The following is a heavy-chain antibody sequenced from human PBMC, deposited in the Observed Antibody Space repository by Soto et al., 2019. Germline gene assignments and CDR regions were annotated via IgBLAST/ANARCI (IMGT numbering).Heavy chain of an antibody. CDR2: IYYSGST. J-gene: IGHJ6*02. D-gene: IGHD6-13*01. CDR3: AREGYSSSWYKQIGYYYYGMDV. V-gene: IGHV4-30-4*01. Sequence: SETLSLTCTVSGGSISSGDYYWSWIRQPPGKGLEWIGYIYYSGSTYYNPSLKSRVTISVDTSKNQFSLKLSSVTAADTAVYYCAREGYSSSWYKQIGYYYYGMDVWGQGTTVTVSS. CDR1: GGSISSGDYY.